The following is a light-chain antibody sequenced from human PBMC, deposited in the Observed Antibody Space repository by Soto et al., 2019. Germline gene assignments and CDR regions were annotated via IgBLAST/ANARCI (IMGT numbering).Light chain of an antibody. CDR1: QTVSNY. Sequence: PGDRATLSCRASQTVSNYLGWYQQKPGQAPRLLIYDASNRATGIPARFSGSGSGTDFTLTISGLEPEDFAVYYCQQHSDWPLTFGGGTKVEIK. J-gene: IGKJ4*01. V-gene: IGKV3-11*01. CDR2: DAS. CDR3: QQHSDWPLT.